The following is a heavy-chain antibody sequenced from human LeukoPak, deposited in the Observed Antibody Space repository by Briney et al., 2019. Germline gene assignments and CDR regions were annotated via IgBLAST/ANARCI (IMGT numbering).Heavy chain of an antibody. CDR1: GFTFSGSA. J-gene: IGHJ4*02. CDR2: IRSKTKNYAT. Sequence: GASLRLSCAASGFTFSGSAMHWVRQASGKGLEWVGRIRSKTKNYATSYAASVEGRFTISRDDSKNTAYLQIKSLKTEDTAVYYCTTQFITVPGGYWGQGTLVTVSS. D-gene: IGHD4-17*01. CDR3: TTQFITVPGGY. V-gene: IGHV3-73*01.